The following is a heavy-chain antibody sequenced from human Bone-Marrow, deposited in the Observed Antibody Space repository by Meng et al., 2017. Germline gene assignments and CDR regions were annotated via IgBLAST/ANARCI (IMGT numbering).Heavy chain of an antibody. CDR1: GGSINSGYNH. J-gene: IGHJ6*02. Sequence: LRLSCTVSGGSINSGYNHWSWIRQPAGEGLEWIGRIYTSGSTSYNPSLKSRVTISVDTSKNQFSLKLSSVTAADTAVYYCARGGDVDRRYYYGMDVWGQGTTVTVSS. D-gene: IGHD1-14*01. CDR3: ARGGDVDRRYYYGMDV. V-gene: IGHV4-61*02. CDR2: IYTSGST.